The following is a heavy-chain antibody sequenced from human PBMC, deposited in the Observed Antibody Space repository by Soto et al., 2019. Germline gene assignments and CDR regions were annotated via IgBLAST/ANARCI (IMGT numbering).Heavy chain of an antibody. J-gene: IGHJ4*02. CDR3: SKVGLQLVSSPFDY. CDR2: ISGSGGST. CDR1: GFTFSSYA. Sequence: GGSLRLSCAASGFTFSSYAMSWVRQAPGKGLEWVSAISGSGGSTYYSDSVKGRFTISRDNSKNTLYLQMNSLRAEDPAVYYCSKVGLQLVSSPFDYWVQGTLVTVSS. D-gene: IGHD6-6*01. V-gene: IGHV3-23*01.